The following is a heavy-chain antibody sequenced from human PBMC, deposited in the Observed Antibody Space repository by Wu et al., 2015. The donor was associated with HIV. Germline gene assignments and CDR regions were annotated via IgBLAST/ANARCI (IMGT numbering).Heavy chain of an antibody. D-gene: IGHD5-18*01. J-gene: IGHJ6*03. CDR2: ITPIFQTA. Sequence: QVQLVQSGAEVKKPGSSVKVSCKGSGGTFSSYAISWVRQAPGQGLEWMGGITPIFQTAKYAQKFQGRVTITRDESTSTAYMEVSRLRSDDTAVYYCARVAIQLYLGSEYYFMDVWGKGTTVTVSS. V-gene: IGHV1-69*05. CDR1: GGTFSSYA. CDR3: ARVAIQLYLGSEYYFMDV.